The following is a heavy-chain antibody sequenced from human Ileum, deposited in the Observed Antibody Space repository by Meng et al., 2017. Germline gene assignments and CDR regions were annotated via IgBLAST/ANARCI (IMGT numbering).Heavy chain of an antibody. D-gene: IGHD3-10*01. CDR3: ARERRHYYGSGSFDY. Sequence: QVQLQESGPGLVKPSQTLSLTGSVAGDSFSSDNYYWTWIRQTPGKGLEWIGLTYYNGSPFYNPSLRSRVTISVDTSKDQFSLKLTSVTAADTAVYYCARERRHYYGSGSFDYWGQGILVTVSS. CDR1: GDSFSSDNYY. V-gene: IGHV4-30-4*01. J-gene: IGHJ4*02. CDR2: TYYNGSP.